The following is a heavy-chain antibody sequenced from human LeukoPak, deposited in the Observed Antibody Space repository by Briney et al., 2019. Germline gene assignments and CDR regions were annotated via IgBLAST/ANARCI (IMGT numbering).Heavy chain of an antibody. CDR3: AREGWIAVAGSSFDY. V-gene: IGHV1-24*01. Sequence: ASVKVSCKVSGYTLTELSMHWVRQAPGKGLEWMGGFDPEDGETIYAQKFQGRVTMTEDTSTDTAYMELSSLRAEDTAMYYCAREGWIAVAGSSFDYWGQGTLVTVSS. J-gene: IGHJ4*02. D-gene: IGHD6-19*01. CDR2: FDPEDGET. CDR1: GYTLTELS.